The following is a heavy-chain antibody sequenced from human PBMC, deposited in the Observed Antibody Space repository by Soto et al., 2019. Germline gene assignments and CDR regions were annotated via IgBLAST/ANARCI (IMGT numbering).Heavy chain of an antibody. Sequence: QITLKESGPTLVKPTQTLTLTCTFSGFSLSTSGVGVAWIRQPPGKALEWLALIYWDDDKRYRPSLETRLTITKYTSKXPXVXPMPNMDSVDTATYYCAYLPCSGGSCYWFSYSGMDVWGQGTTVTVSS. CDR2: IYWDDDK. CDR3: AYLPCSGGSCYWFSYSGMDV. V-gene: IGHV2-5*02. J-gene: IGHJ6*02. D-gene: IGHD2-15*01. CDR1: GFSLSTSGVG.